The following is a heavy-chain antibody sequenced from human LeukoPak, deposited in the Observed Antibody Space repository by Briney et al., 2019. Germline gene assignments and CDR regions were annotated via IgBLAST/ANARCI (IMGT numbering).Heavy chain of an antibody. CDR3: AKDIITVPAAHFDY. Sequence: PGGSLRLSCAASGFTFSNYAMSWARQAPGKGLEWVSGIGGSGFSTFYANSVKGRFTISRDNSKSTLYLHMSSLRAEDTAVYYCAKDIITVPAAHFDYWGQGTLVTVSS. CDR2: IGGSGFST. CDR1: GFTFSNYA. D-gene: IGHD2-2*01. V-gene: IGHV3-23*01. J-gene: IGHJ4*02.